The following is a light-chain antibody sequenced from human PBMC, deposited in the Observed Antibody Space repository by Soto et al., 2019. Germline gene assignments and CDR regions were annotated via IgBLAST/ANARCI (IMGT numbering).Light chain of an antibody. J-gene: IGLJ3*02. CDR1: SSDVGSHNL. CDR2: EDT. CDR3: CAFTSSGTWV. V-gene: IGLV2-23*01. Sequence: QSALTQPASVSGSPGQSITISCTGTSSDVGSHNLVSWYQQHPGKAPQLMISEDTKRPSGVSNRFSGSKSGNMAYLTISGLQAEDEADYYCCAFTSSGTWVFGVGTKVTVL.